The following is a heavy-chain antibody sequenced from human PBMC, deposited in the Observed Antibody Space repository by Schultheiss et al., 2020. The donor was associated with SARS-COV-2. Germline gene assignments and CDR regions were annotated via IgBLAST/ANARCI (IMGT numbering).Heavy chain of an antibody. Sequence: GESLKISCVASGFTFSSYEMNWVRQAPGKGLEYVSAISSNGGSTYYADSVKGRFTISRDNSKNTLYLQMGSLRAEDMAVYYCARWRAALDYWGQGTLVTVSS. J-gene: IGHJ4*02. D-gene: IGHD2-15*01. CDR1: GFTFSSYE. CDR2: ISSNGGST. V-gene: IGHV3-64*02. CDR3: ARWRAALDY.